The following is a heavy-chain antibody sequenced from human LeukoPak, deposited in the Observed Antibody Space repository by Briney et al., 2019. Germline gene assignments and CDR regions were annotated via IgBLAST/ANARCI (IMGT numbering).Heavy chain of an antibody. J-gene: IGHJ4*02. V-gene: IGHV3-7*03. CDR3: AKGNGYSSGWYYFDY. D-gene: IGHD6-19*01. CDR2: IKQDGSEK. Sequence: GGSLRLSCAASGFTFSRYWMSWVRQAPGKGLEWVANIKQDGSEKYYVDSVKGRFTISRDNAKNSLYLQMNSLRAEDMALYYCAKGNGYSSGWYYFDYWGQGTLVTVSS. CDR1: GFTFSRYW.